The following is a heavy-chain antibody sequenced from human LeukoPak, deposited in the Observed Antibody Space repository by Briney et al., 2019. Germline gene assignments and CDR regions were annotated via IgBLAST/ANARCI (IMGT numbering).Heavy chain of an antibody. D-gene: IGHD3-22*01. V-gene: IGHV4-61*02. J-gene: IGHJ4*02. Sequence: PSQTLSLTCTVSGGSISSGDYYWSWIRQPAGKGLEWVGRIYTSGSTNYNPSLKGRVTISVDTSKSQFSLKLSSVIAADTAVYYCARATYEDFDSWGQGTLVTVSS. CDR1: GGSISSGDYY. CDR2: IYTSGST. CDR3: ARATYEDFDS.